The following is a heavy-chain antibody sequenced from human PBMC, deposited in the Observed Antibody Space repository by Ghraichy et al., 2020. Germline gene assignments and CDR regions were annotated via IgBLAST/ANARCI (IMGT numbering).Heavy chain of an antibody. V-gene: IGHV4-34*01. CDR1: GGSFSGYY. CDR2: INHSGST. Sequence: SETLSLTCAVYGGSFSGYYWSWIRQPPGKGLEWIGEINHSGSTNYNPSLKSRVTISVDTSKNQFSLKLSSVTAADTAVYYCARAIFLYSSGCLDYWGQGTLVTVSS. CDR3: ARAIFLYSSGCLDY. J-gene: IGHJ4*02. D-gene: IGHD6-19*01.